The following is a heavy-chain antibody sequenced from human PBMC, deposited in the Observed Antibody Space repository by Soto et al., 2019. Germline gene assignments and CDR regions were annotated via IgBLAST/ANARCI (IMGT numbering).Heavy chain of an antibody. CDR3: ARHKGQVSITMLTTLKQYYYGMDV. J-gene: IGHJ6*02. V-gene: IGHV5-51*01. Sequence: GESLKISCKGSGYRFTSYWIGSVRQLPGKGLEWMRIIYPGHSDTRYSTSFQGQVTISADKSISTAYLQWRSLKASDTAMYYCARHKGQVSITMLTTLKQYYYGMDVWGQGSTVTVSS. CDR1: GYRFTSYW. CDR2: IYPGHSDT. D-gene: IGHD3-10*01.